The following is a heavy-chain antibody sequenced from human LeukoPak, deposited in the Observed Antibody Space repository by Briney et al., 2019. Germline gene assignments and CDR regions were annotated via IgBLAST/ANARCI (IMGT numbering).Heavy chain of an antibody. V-gene: IGHV4-4*02. Sequence: SETLSLTCAVSGGSISSSNWWSWVRQPPGKGLEWIGSIYHSGSTYYNPSLKSRVTISVDTSKNQFSLKLSSVTAADTAVYYCAREVSEAAAGRVTDNWFDPWGQGTLVTVSS. CDR2: IYHSGST. J-gene: IGHJ5*02. CDR3: AREVSEAAAGRVTDNWFDP. CDR1: GGSISSSNW. D-gene: IGHD6-13*01.